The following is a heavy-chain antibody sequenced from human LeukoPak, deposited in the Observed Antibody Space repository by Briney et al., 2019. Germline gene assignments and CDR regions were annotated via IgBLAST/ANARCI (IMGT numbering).Heavy chain of an antibody. Sequence: GESLKISCSASGFTFSRYAMHWVRQAPGKGLEYVSGINDNGGRTHYGDSVKGRFSISRDNSKNTLHLQMSTLRAEDTALYYCVKDVGGSYAFDYWGQGILVTVAP. V-gene: IGHV3-64D*09. CDR2: INDNGGRT. D-gene: IGHD1-26*01. CDR3: VKDVGGSYAFDY. CDR1: GFTFSRYA. J-gene: IGHJ4*02.